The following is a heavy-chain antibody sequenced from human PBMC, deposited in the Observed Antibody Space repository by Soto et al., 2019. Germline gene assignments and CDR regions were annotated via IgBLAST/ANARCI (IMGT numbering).Heavy chain of an antibody. J-gene: IGHJ6*02. CDR3: ARDSRSTTTYGLDV. Sequence: QLQLQESGSGLVKPSQTLSLNCAVSGGSISSGGYSWSWLRLPPGKGLEWIGYIYHGESTNYNPSLRSRVTISVDRAKNQLSLILKSVTPADTAVYYGARDSRSTTTYGLDVWGQGTTVTVSS. D-gene: IGHD4-4*01. CDR1: GGSISSGGYS. V-gene: IGHV4-30-2*01. CDR2: IYHGEST.